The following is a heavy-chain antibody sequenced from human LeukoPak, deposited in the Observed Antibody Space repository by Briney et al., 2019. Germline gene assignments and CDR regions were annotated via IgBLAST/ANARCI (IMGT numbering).Heavy chain of an antibody. CDR1: GFTFSSYW. D-gene: IGHD2-21*02. Sequence: GGSLRLSCEASGFTFSSYWMTWVRQAPGKGLEWVANIKPDGSGPYYVDSVRGRFTISRDNTKNSLYLHMNSLRAEDTAVYFCARGGHRLKEFWGPGTLVTVS. CDR3: ARGGHRLKEF. CDR2: IKPDGSGP. J-gene: IGHJ4*02. V-gene: IGHV3-7*01.